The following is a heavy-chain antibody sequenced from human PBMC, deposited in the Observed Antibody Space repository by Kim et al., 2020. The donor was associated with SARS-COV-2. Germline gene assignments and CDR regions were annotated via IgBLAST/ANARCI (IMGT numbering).Heavy chain of an antibody. J-gene: IGHJ4*02. Sequence: GGSLRLSCAASGFTLSNYRMHWVRQTPGKGLMWVSSISGDGSSTIYEDSVKGRFTISRDNAKNTLYLQMNSLRAEDTAVYYCVRHYDFDYWGQGTLVTVSS. CDR2: ISGDGSST. CDR3: VRHYDFDY. V-gene: IGHV3-74*01. D-gene: IGHD4-17*01. CDR1: GFTLSNYR.